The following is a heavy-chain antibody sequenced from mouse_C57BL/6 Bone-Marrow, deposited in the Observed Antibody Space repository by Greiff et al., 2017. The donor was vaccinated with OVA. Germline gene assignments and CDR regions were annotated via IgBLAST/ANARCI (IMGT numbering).Heavy chain of an antibody. CDR3: ARGTTVVSYWYFEV. D-gene: IGHD1-1*01. CDR2: ISSGSSTI. CDR1: GFTFSDYG. Sequence: EVQLVESGGGLVKPGGSLKLSCAASGFTFSDYGMHWVRQAPEKGLEWVAYISSGSSTIYYADTVKGRFTISRDNAKNTLFLQMTSLRSEDTAMYYCARGTTVVSYWYFEVWGTGTTVTVSS. V-gene: IGHV5-17*01. J-gene: IGHJ1*03.